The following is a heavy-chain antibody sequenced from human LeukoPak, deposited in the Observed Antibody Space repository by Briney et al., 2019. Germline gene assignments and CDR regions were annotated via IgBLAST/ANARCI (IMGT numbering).Heavy chain of an antibody. CDR2: IYYSGST. D-gene: IGHD6-19*01. Sequence: SETLSLTCTVSGGSISSYYWSWVRQPPGKGLEWIGYIYYSGSTNYNPSLKSRVTISVDTSKNQSSLKLSSVTAADTAVYYCARTSGCPHVTPYYYYGMDVWGQGTTVTVSS. CDR3: ARTSGCPHVTPYYYYGMDV. CDR1: GGSISSYY. J-gene: IGHJ6*02. V-gene: IGHV4-59*01.